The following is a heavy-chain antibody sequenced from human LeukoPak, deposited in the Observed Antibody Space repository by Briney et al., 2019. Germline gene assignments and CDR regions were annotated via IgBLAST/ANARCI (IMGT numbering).Heavy chain of an antibody. V-gene: IGHV3-9*01. J-gene: IGHJ3*02. CDR2: ISWNSGSI. CDR1: GFTFDDYA. Sequence: GGSLRLSCAASGFTFDDYAMHWVRHAPGKGLEWVSGISWNSGSIGYADSVKGRFTISRDNAKNSLYLQMNSLRAEGTALYYCAKDMAPYYYDSSGYPLAAFDIWGQGTMVTVSS. CDR3: AKDMAPYYYDSSGYPLAAFDI. D-gene: IGHD3-22*01.